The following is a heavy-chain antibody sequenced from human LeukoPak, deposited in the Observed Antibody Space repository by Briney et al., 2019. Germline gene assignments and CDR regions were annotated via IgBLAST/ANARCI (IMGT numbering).Heavy chain of an antibody. CDR1: GGSISSYY. J-gene: IGHJ5*02. V-gene: IGHV4-59*01. CDR2: IYYSGST. D-gene: IGHD3-10*01. Sequence: SETLSLTCTVSGGSISSYYWSWIRQPPGKGLEWIGYIYYSGSTNYNPSLKSRVTISVDTSNNQFSLKLSSVTAADTAVYYCARVGAMYYYGSGPHWFDPWGQGTLVTVSS. CDR3: ARVGAMYYYGSGPHWFDP.